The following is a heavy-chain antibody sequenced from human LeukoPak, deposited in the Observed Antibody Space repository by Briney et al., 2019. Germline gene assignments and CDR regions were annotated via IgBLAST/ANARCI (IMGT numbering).Heavy chain of an antibody. CDR1: GYTFIDYY. J-gene: IGHJ3*02. CDR3: AREYYDSSGRKHAFDI. D-gene: IGHD3-22*01. CDR2: IDPDSGGT. V-gene: IGHV1-2*02. Sequence: RGASVKVSCTASGYTFIDYYMHWVREAPGQGLEWMGRIDPDSGGTSYAQKFQGRVTMTRDTSISTAYMELSRLRSDDTAVYYCAREYYDSSGRKHAFDIWGQGTMVTVSS.